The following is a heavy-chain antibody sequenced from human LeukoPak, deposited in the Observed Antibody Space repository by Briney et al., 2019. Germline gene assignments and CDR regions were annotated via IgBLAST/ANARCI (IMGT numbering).Heavy chain of an antibody. V-gene: IGHV4-38-2*02. Sequence: PSETLSLTCTVSGYSISSGYYWGWIRQPPGKGLEWIGSIYHSGSTYYNPSLKSRVTISLDTSKNQLSLKLSSVTAADTAVYYCTRQNYFDYWGQGTLVTVSS. CDR3: TRQNYFDY. J-gene: IGHJ4*02. CDR2: IYHSGST. CDR1: GYSISSGYY.